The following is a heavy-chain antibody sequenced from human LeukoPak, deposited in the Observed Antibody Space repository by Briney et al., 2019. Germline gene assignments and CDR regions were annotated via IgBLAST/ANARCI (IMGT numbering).Heavy chain of an antibody. CDR1: GGTFSSYA. CDR2: TIPIFGTA. D-gene: IGHD3-10*01. Sequence: GSSVKVSCKASGGTFSSYAISWVRQAPGQGLEWMGRTIPIFGTANYAQKFQGRVTITTDESTSTAYMELSSLRSEDTAVYYCARDQTGYYGSGSFDYWGQGTLVTVSS. J-gene: IGHJ4*02. V-gene: IGHV1-69*05. CDR3: ARDQTGYYGSGSFDY.